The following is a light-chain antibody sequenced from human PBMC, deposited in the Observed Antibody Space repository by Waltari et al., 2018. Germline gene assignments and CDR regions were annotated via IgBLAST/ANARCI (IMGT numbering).Light chain of an antibody. J-gene: IGKJ2*01. CDR1: QSVSGH. V-gene: IGKV3-11*01. CDR3: HLRTDWPPRYT. CDR2: DTS. Sequence: DIVLTQSPATLSLSPGARATLSCRASQSVSGHLASYQQKPGQAPVLLIYDTSNRATGIPARFSGGGSGTDFTLSISRLEPEDFALYFCHLRTDWPPRYTFGQGTKLEIK.